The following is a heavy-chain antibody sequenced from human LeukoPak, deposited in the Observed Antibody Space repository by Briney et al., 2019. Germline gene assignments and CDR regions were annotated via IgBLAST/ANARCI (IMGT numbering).Heavy chain of an antibody. CDR2: ISAYNGNT. Sequence: GASVKVSCKASGYTFTSYGISWVRQAPGQGLEWMGWISAYNGNTNYAQKFQGRVTITADKSTSTAYMELSSLRSEDTAVYYCARDSQWLGNFDYWGQGTLVTVSS. CDR3: ARDSQWLGNFDY. CDR1: GYTFTSYG. V-gene: IGHV1-18*01. D-gene: IGHD6-19*01. J-gene: IGHJ4*02.